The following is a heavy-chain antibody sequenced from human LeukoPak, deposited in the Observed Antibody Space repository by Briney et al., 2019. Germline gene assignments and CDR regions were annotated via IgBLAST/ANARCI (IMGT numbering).Heavy chain of an antibody. CDR2: ISSSGSTI. CDR1: GFTFSDYY. D-gene: IGHD3-10*01. V-gene: IGHV3-11*01. Sequence: GGSLRLSCAASGFTFSDYYMSWIRQAPGKGLEWVSYISSSGSTIYYADSVKGRFTISRDNAKNSLYLQMNSLRAEDTAVYYCASVRGPYGSGSYYNNYYYGMDVWGQGTTVTVSS. CDR3: ASVRGPYGSGSYYNNYYYGMDV. J-gene: IGHJ6*02.